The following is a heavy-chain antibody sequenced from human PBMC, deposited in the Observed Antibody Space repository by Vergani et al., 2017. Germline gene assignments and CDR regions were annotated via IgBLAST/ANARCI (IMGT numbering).Heavy chain of an antibody. V-gene: IGHV3-23*01. CDR2: ISGSGAST. CDR3: SKSPRVNSRPTDD. J-gene: IGHJ4*02. CDR1: GFIFSSHA. D-gene: IGHD4-11*01. Sequence: EVQLLESGGGVVQPGGSLRLPCAASGFIFSSHAMTWVRQAPGKGLEWVSTISGSGASTYYADSVKGRFSISRDNSKNTLLLQKNRLRAKDTAVYYCSKSPRVNSRPTDDWGQGTLVTVSS.